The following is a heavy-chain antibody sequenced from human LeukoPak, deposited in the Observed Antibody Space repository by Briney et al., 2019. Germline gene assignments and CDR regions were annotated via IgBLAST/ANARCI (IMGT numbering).Heavy chain of an antibody. CDR2: IYPGDSDT. Sequence: GASLKISCKGSGYRFTSYWIGWVRQMPGKGLEWMGIIYPGDSDTRYSPSFQGQVTISADKSISTAYLQWSSLKASDTAMYYCARVQVVVVAANWFDPWGQGTLVTVSS. CDR3: ARVQVVVVAANWFDP. CDR1: GYRFTSYW. V-gene: IGHV5-51*01. D-gene: IGHD2-15*01. J-gene: IGHJ5*02.